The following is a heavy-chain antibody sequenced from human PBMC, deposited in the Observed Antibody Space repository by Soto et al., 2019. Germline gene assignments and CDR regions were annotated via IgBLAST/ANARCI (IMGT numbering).Heavy chain of an antibody. CDR2: ISYDGSNK. D-gene: IGHD6-19*01. Sequence: QVQLVESGGGVVQPGRSLRLSCAASGFTFSSYGMHWVRQAPGKGLEWVAVISYDGSNKYYADSVKGRFTISRDNYKTTLYLQMNSLRAEDTAVYYCAIYSSGWYPLDYWGQGTLVTVSS. CDR1: GFTFSSYG. V-gene: IGHV3-30*03. CDR3: AIYSSGWYPLDY. J-gene: IGHJ4*02.